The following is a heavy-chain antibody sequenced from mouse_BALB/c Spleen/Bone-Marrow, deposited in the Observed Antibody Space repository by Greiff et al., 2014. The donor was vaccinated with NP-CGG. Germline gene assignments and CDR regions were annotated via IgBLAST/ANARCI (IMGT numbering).Heavy chain of an antibody. V-gene: IGHV7-3*02. D-gene: IGHD1-1*02. J-gene: IGHJ1*01. CDR2: IRNKAGGYTT. CDR3: AREYGYFDV. CDR1: GFTFTDYY. Sequence: EVQLQQSGGGLVQPGGSLRLSCATSGFTFTDYYMSWVRQPPGKALEWLGFIRNKAGGYTTDYSASVKGRFTISRDNSQSILYLQMNTLRAEDSATYYCAREYGYFDVWGAGTTVTVSS.